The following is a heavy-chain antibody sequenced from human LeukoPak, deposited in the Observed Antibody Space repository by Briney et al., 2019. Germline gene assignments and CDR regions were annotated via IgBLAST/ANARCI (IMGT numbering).Heavy chain of an antibody. V-gene: IGHV3-53*01. CDR1: GLNVSNNY. Sequence: GGSLRLSCAASGLNVSNNYMNWVRQAPGKGLEWVSVIFSSGPTYYAASVKGRFTISRDTSKNALYLQMNSLRAEDTAVYYCAISGLGFGEFRGLDYWGQGTLVTVSS. D-gene: IGHD3-10*01. CDR2: IFSSGPT. CDR3: AISGLGFGEFRGLDY. J-gene: IGHJ4*02.